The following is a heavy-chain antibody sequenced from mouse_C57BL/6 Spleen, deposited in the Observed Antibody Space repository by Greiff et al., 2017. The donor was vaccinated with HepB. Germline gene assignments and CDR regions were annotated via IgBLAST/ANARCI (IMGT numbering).Heavy chain of an antibody. D-gene: IGHD4-1*01. Sequence: EVQLVESGAELVKPGASVKLSCTASGFNIKDYYMHWVKQRTEQGLEWIGRIDPEDGETKYAPTFQGKATITADTSSNTAYLQLSSLTSEDTAVYYCARGDWAMDYWGQGTSVTVSS. CDR1: GFNIKDYY. J-gene: IGHJ4*01. CDR3: ARGDWAMDY. V-gene: IGHV14-2*01. CDR2: IDPEDGET.